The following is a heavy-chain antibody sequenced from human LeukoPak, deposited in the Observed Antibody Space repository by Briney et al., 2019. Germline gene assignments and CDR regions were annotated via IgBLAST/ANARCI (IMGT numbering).Heavy chain of an antibody. J-gene: IGHJ4*02. CDR2: TRNKANSYTT. Sequence: PGGSLRLSCAASGFTFSDHYMDWVRQAPGKGLEWVGRTRNKANSYTTEYAASVKGRFTISRDYSKNSLYLQMNSLKTEDTAVYYCARVATYGGNFYFDYWSQGTLVTVSS. CDR3: ARVATYGGNFYFDY. CDR1: GFTFSDHY. V-gene: IGHV3-72*01. D-gene: IGHD4/OR15-4a*01.